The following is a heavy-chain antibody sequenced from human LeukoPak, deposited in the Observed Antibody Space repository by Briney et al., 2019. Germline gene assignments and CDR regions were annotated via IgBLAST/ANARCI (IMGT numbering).Heavy chain of an antibody. D-gene: IGHD4-17*01. CDR2: IYYSGST. Sequence: SETLSLTCTVSGGSISSYYWSWIRQPPGKGLEWIGYIYYSGSTNYNPSLKSRVTISVDTSKNQFSLKLSSVTAADTAVYCCARGPYGSAFDIWGQGTMVTVSS. V-gene: IGHV4-59*01. CDR3: ARGPYGSAFDI. J-gene: IGHJ3*02. CDR1: GGSISSYY.